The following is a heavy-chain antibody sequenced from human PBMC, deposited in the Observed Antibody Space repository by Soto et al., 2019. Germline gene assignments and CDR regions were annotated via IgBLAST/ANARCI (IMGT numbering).Heavy chain of an antibody. CDR3: AKALERRVFEY. V-gene: IGHV3-23*01. J-gene: IGHJ4*02. CDR2: ISGSGGST. D-gene: IGHD1-1*01. CDR1: RFTFSSYA. Sequence: PCGSLRLSCEASRFTFSSYAMSWVLQAPGKGLEWVSAISGSGGSTYYADSVKGRFTISRDNSKNTLYLQMNSLRAEDTAVYYCAKALERRVFEYWGQGTLVTVSS.